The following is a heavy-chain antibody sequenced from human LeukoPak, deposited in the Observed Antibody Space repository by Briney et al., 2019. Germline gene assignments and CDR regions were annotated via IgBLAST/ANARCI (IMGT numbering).Heavy chain of an antibody. Sequence: PSETLSVTCTVSGGSISTYYWSWIRLPAGKGLEWIGRIYTSGSTDYNPSLKSRVTISVDKSKNQFSLKLSSVTAADTAIYYCARDNAFDIWGQGTMVTVSS. CDR3: ARDNAFDI. CDR2: IYTSGST. J-gene: IGHJ3*02. CDR1: GGSISTYY. V-gene: IGHV4-4*07.